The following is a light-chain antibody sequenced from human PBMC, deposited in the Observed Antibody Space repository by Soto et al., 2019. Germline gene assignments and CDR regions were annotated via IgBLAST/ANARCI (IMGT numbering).Light chain of an antibody. CDR1: SGHSSYA. V-gene: IGLV4-69*01. J-gene: IGLJ2*01. CDR3: QTWGTGTVV. CDR2: LNSDGSH. Sequence: QLVLTQSPSASASPGASVKLTCTLSSGHSSYAVAWHQQQPEKGPRYLMKLNSDGSHNKGDGIPDRFSGSSSGAERYLTISSLQSEDEADYYCQTWGTGTVVFGGGTKVTVL.